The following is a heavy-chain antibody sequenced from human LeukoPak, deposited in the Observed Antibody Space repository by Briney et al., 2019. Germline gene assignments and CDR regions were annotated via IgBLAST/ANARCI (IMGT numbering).Heavy chain of an antibody. J-gene: IGHJ4*02. V-gene: IGHV3-7*03. Sequence: PGGSLRLSCAASGFTFGHYWMNWVRLAPGKGLAWVANIREDGSDDTYVDSVKGRFTISRDNAKNSLFLQMNNLRAEDTAVYYCAKDSTRGLQPFDYWGQGTLVTVSS. CDR3: AKDSTRGLQPFDY. CDR2: IREDGSDD. CDR1: GFTFGHYW. D-gene: IGHD4-11*01.